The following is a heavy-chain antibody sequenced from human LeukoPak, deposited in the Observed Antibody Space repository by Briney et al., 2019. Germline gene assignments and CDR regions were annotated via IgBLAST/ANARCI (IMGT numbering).Heavy chain of an antibody. CDR1: GYTFTSYY. V-gene: IGHV1-46*01. D-gene: IGHD4-17*01. J-gene: IGHJ4*02. Sequence: ASVKVSCKASGYTFTSYYMHWVRQAPGQGLDWMGIINPSGGSTSYAQKFQGRVTMTRDMSTSTVYMELSSLRSEDTAVYYCARVEGYGDYFDYWGQGTLVTVSS. CDR3: ARVEGYGDYFDY. CDR2: INPSGGST.